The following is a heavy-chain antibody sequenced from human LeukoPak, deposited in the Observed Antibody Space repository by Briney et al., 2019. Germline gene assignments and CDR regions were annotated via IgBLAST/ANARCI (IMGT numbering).Heavy chain of an antibody. D-gene: IGHD4-11*01. CDR1: GYTFTGYY. J-gene: IGHJ4*02. CDR3: ARSQPGVRVTTNRLFDY. Sequence: ASVKVSCKASGYTFTGYYMHWVRQAPGQGLEWMGWINPNSGGTNYAQKLQGRVTMTTDTSTSTAYMELRSLRSDDTAVYYCARSQPGVRVTTNRLFDYWGQGTLVTVSS. V-gene: IGHV1-2*02. CDR2: INPNSGGT.